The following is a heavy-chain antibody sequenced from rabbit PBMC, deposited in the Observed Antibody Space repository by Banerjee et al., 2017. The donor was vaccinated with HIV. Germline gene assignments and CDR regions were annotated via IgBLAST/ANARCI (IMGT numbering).Heavy chain of an antibody. CDR2: IDAGSGST. J-gene: IGHJ4*01. D-gene: IGHD2-1*01. Sequence: QEQLVESGGDLVKPGASLTLTCTASGFTLSSYYMCWVRQAPGKGLEWIACIDAGSGSTYYASWAKGRFTISRSTSLNTVDLKMTSLTAADTATYFCARSSYDDYGDYGYFNLWGPGTLVTVS. V-gene: IGHV1S43*01. CDR1: GFTLSSYY. CDR3: ARSSYDDYGDYGYFNL.